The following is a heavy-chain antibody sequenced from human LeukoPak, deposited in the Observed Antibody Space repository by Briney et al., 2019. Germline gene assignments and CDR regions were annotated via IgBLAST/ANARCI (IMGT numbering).Heavy chain of an antibody. CDR1: GGSISSSNW. V-gene: IGHV4-4*02. CDR2: IYHSGST. D-gene: IGHD5-18*01. CDR3: AREKLAYSYGIDY. Sequence: PSGTLSLTCAVSGGSISSSNWWSWVRQPPGKGLEWIGEIYHSGSTNYNPSLKSRVTISVDTSKNQFSLKLSSVTAADTAVYYCAREKLAYSYGIDYWGQGTLVTVSS. J-gene: IGHJ4*02.